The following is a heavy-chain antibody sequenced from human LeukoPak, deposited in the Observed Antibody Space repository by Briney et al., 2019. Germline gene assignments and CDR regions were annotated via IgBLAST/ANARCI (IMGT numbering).Heavy chain of an antibody. J-gene: IGHJ4*02. CDR2: ISWNSGSI. CDR1: GFTFDDYA. Sequence: GGSLRLSCAASGFTFDDYAMHWVRQAPGKGLEWVSGISWNSGSIGYEDSVKGRFTISRDNAKNSLYLQMNSLRAEDMALYYCATRNGYWGQGTLVTVSS. CDR3: ATRNGY. V-gene: IGHV3-9*03. D-gene: IGHD1-14*01.